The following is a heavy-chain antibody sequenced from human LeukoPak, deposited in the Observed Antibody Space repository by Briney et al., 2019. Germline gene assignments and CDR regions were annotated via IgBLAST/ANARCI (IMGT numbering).Heavy chain of an antibody. V-gene: IGHV3-7*01. CDR2: IKQDGSEK. Sequence: PGGSLRLSCAASGFTFSSYWMSWVRQAPGKGLEWVANIKQDGSEKYYVDSVKGQFTISRDNAKNSLYLQMNSLRAEDTAVYYCARSGLAARLTPSDYWGQGTLVTVSS. J-gene: IGHJ4*02. D-gene: IGHD6-6*01. CDR3: ARSGLAARLTPSDY. CDR1: GFTFSSYW.